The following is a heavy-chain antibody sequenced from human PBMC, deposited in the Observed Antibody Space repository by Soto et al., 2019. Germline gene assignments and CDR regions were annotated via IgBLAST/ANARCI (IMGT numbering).Heavy chain of an antibody. CDR3: ARGLKFAMIVVTNGWFDP. CDR2: IWYDGSNK. D-gene: IGHD3-22*01. V-gene: IGHV3-33*01. J-gene: IGHJ5*02. CDR1: GFTFSSYG. Sequence: PGGSLRLSCAASGFTFSSYGMHWVRQAPGKGLEWVAVIWYDGSNKYYADSVKGRFTISRDNSKNTLYLQMNSLRAEDTAVYYCARGLKFAMIVVTNGWFDPWGRGTLVTVSS.